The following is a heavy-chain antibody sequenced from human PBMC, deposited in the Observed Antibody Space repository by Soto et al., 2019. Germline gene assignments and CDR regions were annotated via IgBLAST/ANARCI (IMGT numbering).Heavy chain of an antibody. J-gene: IGHJ3*02. CDR1: GYNFTSYG. Sequence: QVQLVQSGADVKKPGASVKVSCKASGYNFTSYGVSWVRQAPGRGLEWMGWISPHNDRTKYARRFQDRVTMTTETPTSTVYTELGSLRRDDTAVYYCARDLYYSSGRYFDHDAFDIWGQGTVVTVSS. CDR3: ARDLYYSSGRYFDHDAFDI. CDR2: ISPHNDRT. V-gene: IGHV1-18*01. D-gene: IGHD6-19*01.